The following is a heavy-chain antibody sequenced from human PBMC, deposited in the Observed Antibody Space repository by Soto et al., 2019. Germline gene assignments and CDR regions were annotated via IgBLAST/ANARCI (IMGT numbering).Heavy chain of an antibody. D-gene: IGHD3-22*01. Sequence: GGSLRLSCAASGFTFSDYYMSWIRQAPGKGLEWVSYISSSSYTNYADSVKGRFTISRDNAKNSLYLQMNSLRAEDTAVYYCASHSGGVVNHYYYYYYGMDVWGQGTTVTVSS. CDR3: ASHSGGVVNHYYYYYYGMDV. CDR2: ISSSSYT. CDR1: GFTFSDYY. J-gene: IGHJ6*02. V-gene: IGHV3-11*06.